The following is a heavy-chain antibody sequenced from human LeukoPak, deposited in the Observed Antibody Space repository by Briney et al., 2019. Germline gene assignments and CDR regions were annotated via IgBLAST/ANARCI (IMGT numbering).Heavy chain of an antibody. Sequence: PGGSLRLSCAASGFTFSSYSMNWVRQAPGKGLEWVSSISSSSSYIYYADSVKGRFTISRDNAKNSLYLQMNSLRAEDTAVYYCAREGPTAAGFDYWGQGTLVTVSS. V-gene: IGHV3-21*01. J-gene: IGHJ4*02. CDR2: ISSSSSYI. D-gene: IGHD6-13*01. CDR1: GFTFSSYS. CDR3: AREGPTAAGFDY.